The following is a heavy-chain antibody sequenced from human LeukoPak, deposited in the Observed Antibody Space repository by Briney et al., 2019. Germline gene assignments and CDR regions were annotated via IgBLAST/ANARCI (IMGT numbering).Heavy chain of an antibody. CDR1: GGSISSSNW. CDR3: ATLTTVVTAYYFDH. D-gene: IGHD4-23*01. Sequence: SGTLSLTCAVSGGSISSSNWWSWVRQPPGKGLEWIGEIYHSGSTDYNPSLKSRVTISVDTSKSQFSLKLTSVTAADTAVYYCATLTTVVTAYYFDHWGQGTLVTVSS. V-gene: IGHV4-4*02. CDR2: IYHSGST. J-gene: IGHJ4*02.